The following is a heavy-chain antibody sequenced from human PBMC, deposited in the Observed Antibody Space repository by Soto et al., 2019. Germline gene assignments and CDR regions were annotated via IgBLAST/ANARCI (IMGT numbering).Heavy chain of an antibody. CDR3: ARRHFAGGHWYEMDY. V-gene: IGHV4-39*01. CDR2: IYYSGST. Sequence: QLQLQESGPGLVKPSETLSLTCTVSGGSISSSSYYWGWIRQPPGKGLEWIGSIYYSGSTYYNPSLKSRVTISVDPSKIQFSLKLGSVTAADTAVYYCARRHFAGGHWYEMDYWGQGTLVTVSS. CDR1: GGSISSSSYY. D-gene: IGHD2-8*02. J-gene: IGHJ4*02.